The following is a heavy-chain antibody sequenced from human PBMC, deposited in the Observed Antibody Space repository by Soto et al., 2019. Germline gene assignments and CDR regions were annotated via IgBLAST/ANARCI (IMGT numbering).Heavy chain of an antibody. CDR3: AKTPQQWLYPNFDY. CDR2: ISGSGGST. J-gene: IGHJ4*02. V-gene: IGHV3-23*01. D-gene: IGHD6-19*01. Sequence: GESLKISCAASGFTFSSYAMSWVRQAPGKGLEWVSAISGSGGSTYYADSVKGRFTISRDNSKNTLYLQMNSLRAEDTAVYYCAKTPQQWLYPNFDYWGQGTLVTVSS. CDR1: GFTFSSYA.